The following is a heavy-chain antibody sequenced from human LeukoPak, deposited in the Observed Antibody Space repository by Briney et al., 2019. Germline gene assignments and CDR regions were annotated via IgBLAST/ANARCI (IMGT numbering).Heavy chain of an antibody. CDR2: IYYSGST. CDR1: GGSISSYY. Sequence: SETLSLTCTVSGGSISSYYWSWIRQPPGKGLEWIGYIYYSGSTNYNPSLKSRVTISVDTSKNQSSLKLSSVTAADTAVYYCARHLRNHDAFDIWGQGTMVTVSS. D-gene: IGHD1-14*01. J-gene: IGHJ3*02. V-gene: IGHV4-59*08. CDR3: ARHLRNHDAFDI.